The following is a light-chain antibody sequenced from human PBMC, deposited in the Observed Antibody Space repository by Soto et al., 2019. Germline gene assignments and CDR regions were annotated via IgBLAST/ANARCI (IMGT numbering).Light chain of an antibody. J-gene: IGLJ2*01. CDR3: SSYARTNYVV. V-gene: IGLV2-14*01. CDR1: SSDVGGYNY. Sequence: QSVLTQPASVSGSPGQSITISCTGTSSDVGGYNYVSWYQQHPGKAPKLVIYEVTKRPSGVSNRFSGSKSGNTASLTISGLQAEDATDYYCSSYARTNYVVFGGGTK. CDR2: EVT.